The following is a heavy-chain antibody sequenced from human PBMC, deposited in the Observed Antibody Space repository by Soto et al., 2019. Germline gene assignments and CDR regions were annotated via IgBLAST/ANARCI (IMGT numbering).Heavy chain of an antibody. CDR3: ARSKYSISSFDY. Sequence: SGPTLVNPTQSLTLTCTFSGFSLSTDDVGVGWIRQPPGKALDWLAVIYWDDDKRYSPSLKSRLTITKDTSKNQVLLTMTNMDPVDTATYFCARSKYSISSFDYWGQGALVTVSS. D-gene: IGHD6-6*01. V-gene: IGHV2-5*02. CDR1: GFSLSTDDVG. J-gene: IGHJ4*02. CDR2: IYWDDDK.